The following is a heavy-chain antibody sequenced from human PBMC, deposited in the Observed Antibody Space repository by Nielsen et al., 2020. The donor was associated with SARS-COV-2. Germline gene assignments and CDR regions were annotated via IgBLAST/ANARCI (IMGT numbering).Heavy chain of an antibody. CDR3: AKALTDTAMVRRGYGMDV. J-gene: IGHJ6*02. Sequence: GESLKISCAASGFTFSSYAMHWVRQAPGKGLEWVAVISYDGSNKYYADSVKGRFTISRDNSKNTLYLQMNSLRAEDTAVYYCAKALTDTAMVRRGYGMDVWGQGTTVTVSS. CDR2: ISYDGSNK. V-gene: IGHV3-30*04. CDR1: GFTFSSYA. D-gene: IGHD5-18*01.